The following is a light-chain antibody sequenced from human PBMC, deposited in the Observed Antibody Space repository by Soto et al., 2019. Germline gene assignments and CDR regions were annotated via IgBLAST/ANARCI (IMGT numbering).Light chain of an antibody. Sequence: EIVLTQSPGTLSLSPGERATLSCRASQSVSSGYLAWYQHKPGQAPRLLIYDASSRATGIPDRFSGSGSGTDFTLTISRLEPEDFAVYYGQQYGSSPAFGGGTKVEIK. CDR1: QSVSSGY. J-gene: IGKJ4*01. V-gene: IGKV3-20*01. CDR2: DAS. CDR3: QQYGSSPA.